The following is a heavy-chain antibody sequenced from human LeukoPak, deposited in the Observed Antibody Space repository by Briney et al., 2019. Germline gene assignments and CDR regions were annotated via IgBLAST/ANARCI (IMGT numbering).Heavy chain of an antibody. D-gene: IGHD2-21*01. CDR3: ARTRHIVVVIAIGDAFDI. CDR1: GFTFSSYG. J-gene: IGHJ3*02. V-gene: IGHV3-30*03. Sequence: GRSLRLSCAASGFTFSSYGMHWVRQAPGKGLEWVAVISYDGSNKYYADSVKGRFTISRDNSKNTLYLQMNSLRAEDTAVYYCARTRHIVVVIAIGDAFDIWGQGTMVTVSS. CDR2: ISYDGSNK.